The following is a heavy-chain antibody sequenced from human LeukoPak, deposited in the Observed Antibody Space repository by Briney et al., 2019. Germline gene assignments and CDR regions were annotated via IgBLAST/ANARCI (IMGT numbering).Heavy chain of an antibody. CDR2: ISGSGGST. V-gene: IGHV3-23*01. D-gene: IGHD6-13*01. CDR3: AKDQSSSSRYPTDFDY. J-gene: IGHJ4*02. CDR1: GFTFSSYA. Sequence: GGSLRLSCAASGFTFSSYAMSWVRQAPGKGLEWVSAISGSGGSTYYADSVKGRFTISRDNSKNTLYLQMNSLRAEDTAVYYCAKDQSSSSRYPTDFDYWGQGTLVTVSS.